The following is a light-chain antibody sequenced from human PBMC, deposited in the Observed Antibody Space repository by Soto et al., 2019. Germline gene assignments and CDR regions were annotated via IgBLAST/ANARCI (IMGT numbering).Light chain of an antibody. Sequence: DIQMTQSPSSLSASVGDRVTITCRAIQGVSAYLLWYQQRQGRTPKLLIYAASNLLSGVPSKFRCRGTRTNLTHTISSLQSEEVATYYCHQSYNTQHTCGQGTKME. V-gene: IGKV1-39*01. CDR1: QGVSAY. CDR3: HQSYNTQHT. CDR2: AAS. J-gene: IGKJ2*01.